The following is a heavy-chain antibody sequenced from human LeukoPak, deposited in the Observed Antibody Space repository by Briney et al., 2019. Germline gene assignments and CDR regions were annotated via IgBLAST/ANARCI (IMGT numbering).Heavy chain of an antibody. D-gene: IGHD2-15*01. V-gene: IGHV3-15*01. CDR3: AREEVVAATAWFDY. J-gene: IGHJ4*02. CDR2: ITNKADGATT. Sequence: GGSLRLSCAASGFSFSNAWMSWVRQAPGKGLEWVGRITNKADGATTDHAAPVKGRFTISRDDSKNTLYLQMNSLRAEDTAVYYCAREEVVAATAWFDYWGQGTLVTVSS. CDR1: GFSFSNAW.